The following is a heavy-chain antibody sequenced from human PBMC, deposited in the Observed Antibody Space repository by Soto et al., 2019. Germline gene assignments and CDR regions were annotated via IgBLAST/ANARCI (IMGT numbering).Heavy chain of an antibody. V-gene: IGHV3-23*01. CDR1: GFTFSSYA. CDR2: ISGSGGST. D-gene: IGHD3-22*01. CDR3: ARGLRIYYDRSGLHY. Sequence: GGSLRLSCAASGFTFSSYAMSWVRQAPGKGLEWVSAISGSGGSTYYADSVRGRFTISRDNSKNSLYLQMNSLRAEDTAVYYCARGLRIYYDRSGLHYWGQGTLVTVSS. J-gene: IGHJ4*02.